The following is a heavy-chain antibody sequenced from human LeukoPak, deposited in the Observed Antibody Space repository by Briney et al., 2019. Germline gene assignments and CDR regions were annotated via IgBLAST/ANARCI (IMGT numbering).Heavy chain of an antibody. V-gene: IGHV3-23*01. Sequence: PGGSLRLSCAASGFTFSSYAMSWVRQAPGKGLEWVSVISGSGGSTHYTDSVKGRFAISRDKSKNTLYLQMISLRAEDTAVYYCAKEGAYCGADCYSDYYFDLWGRGTLVTVSS. J-gene: IGHJ2*01. D-gene: IGHD2-21*02. CDR1: GFTFSSYA. CDR3: AKEGAYCGADCYSDYYFDL. CDR2: ISGSGGST.